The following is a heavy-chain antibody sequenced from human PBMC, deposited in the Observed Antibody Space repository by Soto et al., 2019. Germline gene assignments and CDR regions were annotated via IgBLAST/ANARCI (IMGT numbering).Heavy chain of an antibody. D-gene: IGHD2-8*02. Sequence: PGGSLRLSCIGSGFTFSTYSITWVRQAPGKGLEWVSSISSRSDIYYEDAVKGRFTSPRDNAMNSVSLQMNSPRAEDTAVYYCARECTAWPLAYGLDVWAKGTTVTVSS. CDR2: ISSRSDI. CDR3: ARECTAWPLAYGLDV. V-gene: IGHV3-21*01. J-gene: IGHJ6*04. CDR1: GFTFSTYS.